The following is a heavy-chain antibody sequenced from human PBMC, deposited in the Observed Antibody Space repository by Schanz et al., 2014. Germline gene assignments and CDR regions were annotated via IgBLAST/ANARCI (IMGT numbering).Heavy chain of an antibody. V-gene: IGHV3-23*04. CDR1: GITFSDYA. J-gene: IGHJ4*02. CDR3: AKSMYSTSWAFDF. D-gene: IGHD2-2*01. Sequence: EVQLVESGGGLEQPGGSLRLSCAASGITFSDYAMSWVRQAPGKGLEWVSTIASGGSHTFYADSVKGRFTISRDNSKNTLYVQMNSLRAEDTAVYYCAKSMYSTSWAFDFWGQGAQVTVSS. CDR2: IASGGSHT.